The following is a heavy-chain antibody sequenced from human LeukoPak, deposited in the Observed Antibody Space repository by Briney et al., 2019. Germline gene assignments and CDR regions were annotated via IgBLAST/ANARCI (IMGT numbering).Heavy chain of an antibody. V-gene: IGHV3-48*03. Sequence: QPGGSLRLSCAASGFTSSSYEMNWVRQAPGKGLEWVSYISSSGSTIYYADSVKGRFTISRDNAKNSLYLQMNSLRAEDTAVYYCASGTRQYDSSGYYGLDFDYWGQGTLVTVSS. J-gene: IGHJ4*02. CDR1: GFTSSSYE. D-gene: IGHD3-22*01. CDR2: ISSSGSTI. CDR3: ASGTRQYDSSGYYGLDFDY.